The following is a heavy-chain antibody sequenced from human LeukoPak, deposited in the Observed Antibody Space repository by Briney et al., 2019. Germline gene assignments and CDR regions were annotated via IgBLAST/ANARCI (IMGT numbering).Heavy chain of an antibody. J-gene: IGHJ1*01. D-gene: IGHD6-19*01. V-gene: IGHV3-21*01. CDR1: GFTFSSYS. CDR2: ISSSSSYI. Sequence: GGSLRLSCAASGFTFSSYSMNWVRQAPGKGLEWVSSISSSSSYIYYTDSVKGRFTISRDNAKNSLYLQMNSLRAGDTAVYYCARYSGAEYFQHWGQGTLVTVSS. CDR3: ARYSGAEYFQH.